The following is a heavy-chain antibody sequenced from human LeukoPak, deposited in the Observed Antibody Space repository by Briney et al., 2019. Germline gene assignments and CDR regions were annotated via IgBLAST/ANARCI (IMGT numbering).Heavy chain of an antibody. CDR3: SGGWGWFDY. Sequence: SQTLSLTCALSGDGVSSNSAAWNWIRQSPSRGLEWLGRTYYRSKWFNDYALSVKSRITINPDTSKNQFSLQLNSVTPEDTAVYYCSGGWGWFDYWGQGTLVTVSS. V-gene: IGHV6-1*01. CDR1: GDGVSSNSAA. D-gene: IGHD2-15*01. CDR2: TYYRSKWFN. J-gene: IGHJ4*02.